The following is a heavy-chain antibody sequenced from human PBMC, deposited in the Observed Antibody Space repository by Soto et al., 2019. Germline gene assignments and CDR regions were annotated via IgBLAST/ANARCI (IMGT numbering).Heavy chain of an antibody. CDR3: ARVDCSSTSCYSQYYYYGMDV. Sequence: GGSLRLSCAASGFTFSYYAMSWVRQAPGKGLEWVANIKQDGSEKYYVDSVKGRFTISRDNAKNSLYLQMNSLRAEDTAVYYCARVDCSSTSCYSQYYYYGMDVWGQGTTVTVSS. CDR2: IKQDGSEK. D-gene: IGHD2-2*01. J-gene: IGHJ6*02. V-gene: IGHV3-7*01. CDR1: GFTFSYYA.